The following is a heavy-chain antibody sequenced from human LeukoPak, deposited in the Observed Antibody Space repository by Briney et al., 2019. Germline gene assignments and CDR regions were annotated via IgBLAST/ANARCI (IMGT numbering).Heavy chain of an antibody. CDR1: GGSISSSSYY. J-gene: IGHJ4*02. CDR2: IYYSGST. Sequence: SETLSLTCTVSGGSISSSSYYWGWIRQPPGKGLEWIGSIYYSGSTYYNPSLKSRVTISVDTSKNHFSLKLSSVTAADTVVYYCATVVRGVFAPPYYFDYWGQGTLVTVSS. CDR3: ATVVRGVFAPPYYFDY. V-gene: IGHV4-39*02. D-gene: IGHD3-10*01.